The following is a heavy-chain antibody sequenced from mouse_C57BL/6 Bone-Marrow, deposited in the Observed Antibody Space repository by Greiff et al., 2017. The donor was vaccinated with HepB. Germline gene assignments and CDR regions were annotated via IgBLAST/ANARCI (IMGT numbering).Heavy chain of an antibody. Sequence: EVKLMESGGDLVKPGGSLKLSCAASGFTFSSYGMSWVRQTPDKRLEWVATISSGGSYTYYPDSVKGRFTISRDNAKNTLYLQMSSLKSEDTAMYDCARRLRPAWFAYWGQGTLVTVSA. CDR2: ISSGGSYT. D-gene: IGHD2-12*01. CDR1: GFTFSSYG. V-gene: IGHV5-6*02. J-gene: IGHJ3*01. CDR3: ARRLRPAWFAY.